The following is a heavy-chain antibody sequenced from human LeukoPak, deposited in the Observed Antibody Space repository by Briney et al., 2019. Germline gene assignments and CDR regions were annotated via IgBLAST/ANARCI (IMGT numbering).Heavy chain of an antibody. V-gene: IGHV4-34*01. J-gene: IGHJ5*02. Sequence: SETLSLTCAVYGGSFSGYYWSWIRQPPGKGLEWIGEINHSGSTNYNPSLKSRVTISVDTSKNQFSLELSSVTAADTAVYYCARRGIAAAGWFDPWGQGTLVTVSS. D-gene: IGHD6-13*01. CDR1: GGSFSGYY. CDR2: INHSGST. CDR3: ARRGIAAAGWFDP.